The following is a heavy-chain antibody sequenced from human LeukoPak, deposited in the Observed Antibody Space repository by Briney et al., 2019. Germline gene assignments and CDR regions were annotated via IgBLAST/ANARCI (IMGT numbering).Heavy chain of an antibody. CDR2: IFHRGGT. Sequence: SETLSLTCTVSNDSISSGDYYWNWIRQPPGKGLEWIGYIFHRGGTSYNPSLKSRILFSVDTSQNQFSLKLNSVTAADTAVYYCVREILYCSGGSCYRGPFDNWGQGTLVTVSS. V-gene: IGHV4-30-4*01. CDR1: NDSISSGDYY. CDR3: VREILYCSGGSCYRGPFDN. J-gene: IGHJ4*02. D-gene: IGHD2-15*01.